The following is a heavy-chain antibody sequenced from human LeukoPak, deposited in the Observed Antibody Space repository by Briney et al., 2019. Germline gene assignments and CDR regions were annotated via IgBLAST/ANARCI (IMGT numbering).Heavy chain of an antibody. CDR1: GGSISNYY. CDR2: IYNSGHT. CDR3: ASLRGYSYGYQYY. J-gene: IGHJ4*02. V-gene: IGHV4-4*08. D-gene: IGHD5-18*01. Sequence: SETLSLTCTVSGGSISNYYWSWIRQPPGKGLEWIGYIYNSGHTNYNPSLKSRGTISVDTTKNQFSLKLSSVTAADTAVYYCASLRGYSYGYQYYWGQGTLVTVSS.